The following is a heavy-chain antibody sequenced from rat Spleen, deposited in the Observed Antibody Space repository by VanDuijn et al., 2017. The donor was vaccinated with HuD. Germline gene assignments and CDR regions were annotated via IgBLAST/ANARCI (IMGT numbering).Heavy chain of an antibody. V-gene: IGHV5S23*01. CDR1: GLTFSNYD. CDR2: ISPSGRNT. CDR3: ARQWLTGSHWFFDF. D-gene: IGHD1-4*01. Sequence: EVQLVESGGGLVQPGRSLKLSCAASGLTFSNYDMAWVRQAPTKGLEWVASISPSGRNTYYRDSVKGRFTISRDNAKSTLYLQMDSLRSEDTATYYCARQWLTGSHWFFDFWGPGTMVTVSS. J-gene: IGHJ1*01.